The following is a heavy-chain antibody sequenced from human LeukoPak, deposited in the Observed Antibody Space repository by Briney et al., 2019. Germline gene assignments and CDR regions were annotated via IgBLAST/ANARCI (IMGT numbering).Heavy chain of an antibody. Sequence: SETLSLTCTVSGGSISSYYWSWIRQPPGKGLEWIGYIYYGGSTNYNPSLKSRVSISADTSRNQFSLKLSSATAADTAVYYCARGRSSSWDNCFDPWGQGTLVTVSS. CDR3: ARGRSSSWDNCFDP. CDR2: IYYGGST. V-gene: IGHV4-59*01. D-gene: IGHD6-13*01. CDR1: GGSISSYY. J-gene: IGHJ5*02.